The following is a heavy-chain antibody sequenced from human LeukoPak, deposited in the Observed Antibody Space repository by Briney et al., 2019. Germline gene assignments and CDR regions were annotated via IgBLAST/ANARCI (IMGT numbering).Heavy chain of an antibody. CDR2: MNPNSGNT. Sequence: GASVKVSCKASGCTFTSYDINWVRQATGQGLEWMGCMNPNSGNTGYAQKFQGRVTMTRNTSISTAYMELSSLRSEDTAVYYCAIRPATIQPDYWGQGTLVTVSS. J-gene: IGHJ4*02. D-gene: IGHD5-12*01. CDR3: AIRPATIQPDY. CDR1: GCTFTSYD. V-gene: IGHV1-8*01.